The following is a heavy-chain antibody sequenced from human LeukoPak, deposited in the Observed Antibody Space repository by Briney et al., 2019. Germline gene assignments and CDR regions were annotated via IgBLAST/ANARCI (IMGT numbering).Heavy chain of an antibody. J-gene: IGHJ1*01. CDR3: ATGEIERELLSGYFQY. Sequence: ASVKVSCKASADTFTSYDINWVRQAPGQGLEWMGWMNPNSGNTGYAQKFQDRVTMTWSTSISTAYMELSSLKSEDTAVYYCATGEIERELLSGYFQYWGQGTLVTVSS. V-gene: IGHV1-8*01. CDR2: MNPNSGNT. CDR1: ADTFTSYD. D-gene: IGHD3-10*01.